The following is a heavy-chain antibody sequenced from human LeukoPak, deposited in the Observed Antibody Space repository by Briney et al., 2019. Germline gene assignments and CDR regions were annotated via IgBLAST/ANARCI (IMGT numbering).Heavy chain of an antibody. V-gene: IGHV3-33*01. CDR2: LWYDGSNK. CDR3: VRDPSCSGGGCYYYYGMDV. J-gene: IGHJ6*02. Sequence: RRGGPLRLSCAASVFTFNPYAEHGLRHATGKALVRVADLWYDGSNKYYADSVRGRFTISRDNSKNTLYLQMNSLRADDTAIYYCVRDPSCSGGGCYYYYGMDVWGQGTTVTVSS. D-gene: IGHD2-15*01. CDR1: VFTFNPYA.